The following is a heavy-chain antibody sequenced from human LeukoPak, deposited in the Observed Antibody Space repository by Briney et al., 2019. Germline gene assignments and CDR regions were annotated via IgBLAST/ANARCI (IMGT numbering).Heavy chain of an antibody. J-gene: IGHJ4*02. CDR1: GFTFSNYA. Sequence: GGSLRLSCAASGFTFSNYAMSWVRRAPGKGLEWVSAISGGGGSTYYADSVKGRFTISRDNSKNTLYVQMNSLRAEDTAVYYCARDMYSGSYFDYWGQGTLVTVSS. CDR3: ARDMYSGSYFDY. V-gene: IGHV3-23*01. CDR2: ISGGGGST. D-gene: IGHD1-26*01.